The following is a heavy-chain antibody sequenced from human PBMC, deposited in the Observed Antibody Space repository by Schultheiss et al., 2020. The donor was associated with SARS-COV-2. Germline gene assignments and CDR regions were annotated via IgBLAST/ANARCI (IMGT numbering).Heavy chain of an antibody. CDR2: IYYSGST. D-gene: IGHD1-1*01. CDR1: GGSISSSSYY. J-gene: IGHJ4*02. Sequence: SQTLSLTCTVSGGSISSSSYYWGWVRQPPGKGLEWIGSIYYSGSTNYNPSLKSRVTISVDTSKNQFSLKLSSVTAADTAVSYCASTRYYFDYWGQGTLVTVSS. V-gene: IGHV4-39*07. CDR3: ASTRYYFDY.